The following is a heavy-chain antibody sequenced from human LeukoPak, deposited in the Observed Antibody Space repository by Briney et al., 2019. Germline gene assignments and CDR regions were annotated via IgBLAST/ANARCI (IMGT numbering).Heavy chain of an antibody. Sequence: ASVKVSCKSSGSTFTDYYIHWVRQAPGQGLDWVGWINPNSGGTYYAQKFQVRITMTRDTSINTAYMELSNLRSDDTAVYYCARGIFHYYYMDVWGEGTTVTISS. CDR3: ARGIFHYYYMDV. J-gene: IGHJ6*03. CDR2: INPNSGGT. D-gene: IGHD2-15*01. CDR1: GSTFTDYY. V-gene: IGHV1-2*02.